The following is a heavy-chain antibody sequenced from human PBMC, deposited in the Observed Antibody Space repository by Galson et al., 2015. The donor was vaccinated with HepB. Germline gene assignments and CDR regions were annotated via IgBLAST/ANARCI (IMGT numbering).Heavy chain of an antibody. CDR2: LRQDGSEI. CDR3: ASKNWYFDL. V-gene: IGHV3-7*03. CDR1: GFTFSSYW. J-gene: IGHJ2*01. Sequence: SLRLSCAASGFTFSSYWMSWVRQAPGKGLEWVATLRQDGSEIYYGDSVKGRFTISRANAKNSLYLQMSSLRAEDTAIYYCASKNWYFDLWGRGTLVTVSS.